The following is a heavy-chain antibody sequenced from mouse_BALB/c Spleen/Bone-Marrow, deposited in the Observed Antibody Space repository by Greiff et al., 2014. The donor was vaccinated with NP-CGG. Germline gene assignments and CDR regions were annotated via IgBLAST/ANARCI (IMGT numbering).Heavy chain of an antibody. CDR1: GYTFTRYT. V-gene: IGHV1-4*01. CDR3: TIRYYAMDY. D-gene: IGHD1-1*01. Sequence: QVQLKESGAKLARPGASVKMSCQASGYTFTRYTMHWEKQRPGQGLEWIGYINPSSAYTNFNQKFKDKATLTADKSSSTAYMQLSSLTSEDSAVYYCTIRYYAMDYWGQGTSVTVSS. J-gene: IGHJ4*01. CDR2: INPSSAYT.